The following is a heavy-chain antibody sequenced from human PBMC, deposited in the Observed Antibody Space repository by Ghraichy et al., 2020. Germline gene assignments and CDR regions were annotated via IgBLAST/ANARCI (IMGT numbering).Heavy chain of an antibody. V-gene: IGHV3-23*01. CDR1: GFTFSSYA. Sequence: GGSLRLSCAASGFTFSSYAMNWVRQAPGKGLEWVSTLSSSGDYTYYADSLKGRFTISRDNSKNTLYLQMNSLRAEDTALYYCVKGSHGGWKTMVTTLDYWGQGTLVTVSS. D-gene: IGHD4-17*01. CDR2: LSSSGDYT. J-gene: IGHJ4*02. CDR3: VKGSHGGWKTMVTTLDY.